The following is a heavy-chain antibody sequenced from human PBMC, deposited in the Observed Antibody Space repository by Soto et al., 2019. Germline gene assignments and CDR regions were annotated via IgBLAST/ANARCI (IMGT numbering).Heavy chain of an antibody. D-gene: IGHD3-22*01. CDR1: GFTFRNYG. CDR3: AKDTPDSSGYGGDGALDI. V-gene: IGHV3-30*18. Sequence: PGGSLRLSCVASGFTFRNYGMHWVRQSPGKGLEWVAVISYDERNKNYGDSMKGRLTISRDNSKNTVYLQMNSLRAEDTAVYFCAKDTPDSSGYGGDGALDIWGQGTMVTVSS. CDR2: ISYDERNK. J-gene: IGHJ3*02.